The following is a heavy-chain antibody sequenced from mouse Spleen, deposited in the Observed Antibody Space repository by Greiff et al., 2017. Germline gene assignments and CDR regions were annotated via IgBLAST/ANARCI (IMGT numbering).Heavy chain of an antibody. CDR3: ARIGHWAPYWYFDV. Sequence: QVQLQQSGPGLVQPSQSLSITCTVSGFSLTSYGVHWVRQSPGKGLEWLGVIWRGGSSDYNAAFISRLSNSKDNSKSQVFFKMNSLQADDTAIYYCARIGHWAPYWYFDVWGTGTTGTVSS. J-gene: IGHJ1*03. CDR1: GFSLTSYG. CDR2: IWRGGSS. V-gene: IGHV2-2*01. D-gene: IGHD4-1*01.